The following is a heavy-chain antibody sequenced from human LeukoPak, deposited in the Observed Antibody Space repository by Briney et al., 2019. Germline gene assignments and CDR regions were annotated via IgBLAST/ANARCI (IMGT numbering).Heavy chain of an antibody. D-gene: IGHD6-13*01. J-gene: IGHJ6*04. Sequence: GGSLRLSCAASGLTFSSYGMHWVRQAPGKGLEWVAVISYDGSNKYYADSVKGRFTISRDNSKNTLYLQMNSLRAEDTAVYYCAKDEYSSSWYYYYYGMDVWGKGTTVTVSS. CDR1: GLTFSSYG. V-gene: IGHV3-30*18. CDR3: AKDEYSSSWYYYYYGMDV. CDR2: ISYDGSNK.